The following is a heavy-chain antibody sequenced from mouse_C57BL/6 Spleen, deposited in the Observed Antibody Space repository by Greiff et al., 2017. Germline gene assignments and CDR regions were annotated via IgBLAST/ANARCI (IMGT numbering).Heavy chain of an antibody. V-gene: IGHV1-62-2*01. CDR1: GYTFTEYT. D-gene: IGHD2-1*01. J-gene: IGHJ3*01. Sequence: VQLQESGAELVKPGASVKLSCKASGYTFTEYTIHWVKQRSGQGLGGIGWFYPGSGSIKYNEKFKDKATLTADKSSSPVYIELSSLTSEDSAVYFCARHEMGDYYGLLFAYWGQGTLVTVSA. CDR3: ARHEMGDYYGLLFAY. CDR2: FYPGSGSI.